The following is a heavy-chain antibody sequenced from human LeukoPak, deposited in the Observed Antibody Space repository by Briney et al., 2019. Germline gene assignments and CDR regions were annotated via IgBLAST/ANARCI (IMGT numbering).Heavy chain of an antibody. Sequence: PGGSLRLSCAASGFTFDDYAMHWVRHAPGKGLEWVSLISWDGGSTYYADSVKGRFTISRDNSKNSLYLQMNSLRAEDTALYYCAKSADSSSWYYFDYWGQGALVTVSS. V-gene: IGHV3-43D*03. J-gene: IGHJ4*02. CDR3: AKSADSSSWYYFDY. CDR1: GFTFDDYA. CDR2: ISWDGGST. D-gene: IGHD6-13*01.